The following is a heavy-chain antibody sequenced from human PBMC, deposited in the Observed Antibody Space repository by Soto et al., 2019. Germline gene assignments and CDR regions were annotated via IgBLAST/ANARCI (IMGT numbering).Heavy chain of an antibody. Sequence: GGSLRLSCAASGFTVSSYAMSWVRQAPGKGLEWGSASRGSGGSTYYADSVKGRFTISRDNSKNTLYLQMNSLRAEDTAVYYCAKGGDNAMGVWWETPYFDSWGQGTLAPVSS. D-gene: IGHD5-18*01. CDR3: AKGGDNAMGVWWETPYFDS. J-gene: IGHJ4*02. CDR2: SRGSGGST. V-gene: IGHV3-23*01. CDR1: GFTVSSYA.